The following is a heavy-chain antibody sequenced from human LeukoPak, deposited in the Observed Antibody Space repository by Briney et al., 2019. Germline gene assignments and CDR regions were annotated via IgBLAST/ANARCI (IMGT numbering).Heavy chain of an antibody. CDR1: GYSFTSYW. CDR2: IYPGDSDT. CDR3: ARPSYFDILTGYYSDAFDI. Sequence: PGASLKISYKGAGYSFTSYWIGWVRQMPGKGLELMGIIYPGDSDTSYSQSFHGQVTISADKSISTAYLQCSSLKASDTAMYYCARPSYFDILTGYYSDAFDIWGQGTMVTVSS. D-gene: IGHD3-9*01. J-gene: IGHJ3*02. V-gene: IGHV5-51*01.